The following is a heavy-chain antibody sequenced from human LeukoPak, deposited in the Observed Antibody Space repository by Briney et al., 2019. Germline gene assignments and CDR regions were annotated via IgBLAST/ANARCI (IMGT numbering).Heavy chain of an antibody. J-gene: IGHJ4*02. Sequence: ASVKVSCKASGYTFTNYDVNWVRQATGQGLEWMGWMNPNSGNTGYAQKFQGRVTMTRNTSISTAYMELSSLRSEDTAVYYCARGRHRPRLYDYWGQGTLVTVSS. CDR1: GYTFTNYD. CDR3: ARGRHRPRLYDY. CDR2: MNPNSGNT. V-gene: IGHV1-8*01.